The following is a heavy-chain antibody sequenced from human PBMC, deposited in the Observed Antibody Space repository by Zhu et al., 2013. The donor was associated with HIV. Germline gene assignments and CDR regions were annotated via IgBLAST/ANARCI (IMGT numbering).Heavy chain of an antibody. J-gene: IGHJ4*02. CDR1: GYSFTGYF. Sequence: QVQVVQSGAEVKKPGASVKVSCKTSGYSFTGYFIHWVRQAPGQGLEWMGRINPKTGATHYAQKFQGRVTMTGDTSITTTYMQLNRLRSDDTAVYYCARVAGRKDYYDNSGYCDFWGQGTLVTVSS. D-gene: IGHD3-22*01. CDR2: INPKTGAT. CDR3: ARVAGRKDYYDNSGYCDF. V-gene: IGHV1-2*06.